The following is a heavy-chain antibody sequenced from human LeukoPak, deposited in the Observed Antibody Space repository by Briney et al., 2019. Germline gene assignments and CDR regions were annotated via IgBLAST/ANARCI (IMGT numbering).Heavy chain of an antibody. CDR3: VQFELDY. D-gene: IGHD1-7*01. CDR1: GYTFTGYY. J-gene: IGHJ4*02. Sequence: ASVKVSCKASGYTFTGYYMHWVRQAPGQGLEWMGWINPSTGGTNYAQKFQGRVTMTRDTSISTAYMDLSRLRSDDTAVYYCVQFELDYWGQGTLVIVSS. V-gene: IGHV1-2*02. CDR2: INPSTGGT.